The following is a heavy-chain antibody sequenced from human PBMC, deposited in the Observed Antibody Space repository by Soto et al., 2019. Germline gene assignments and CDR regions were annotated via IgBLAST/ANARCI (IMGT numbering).Heavy chain of an antibody. Sequence: ASVKVSCKASGYAFTNYYMHWVRQAPGQGLEWMGIINPTGDSTRFAQKFQGRVTLTRDTSTSTAYLQWSSLKASDTAMYYCSRKGGSSWSHNWFDPWGQGTLVTVSS. V-gene: IGHV1-46*01. J-gene: IGHJ5*02. CDR2: INPTGDST. CDR1: GYAFTNYY. D-gene: IGHD6-13*01. CDR3: SRKGGSSWSHNWFDP.